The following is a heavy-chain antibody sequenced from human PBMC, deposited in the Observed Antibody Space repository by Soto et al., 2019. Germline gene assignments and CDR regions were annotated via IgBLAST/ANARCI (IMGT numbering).Heavy chain of an antibody. J-gene: IGHJ6*02. Sequence: QVQLVESGGGVVQPGRSLRLSCAASGFTFSSYGMHWVRQAPGKGLEWVAVISYDGSNKYYADSVKGRFTISRDNSKNTLYLQMNSLRAEDTAVYYCARSGAYGSGSYNYYYGMDVWGQVTTGTVSS. V-gene: IGHV3-30*03. CDR3: ARSGAYGSGSYNYYYGMDV. CDR2: ISYDGSNK. CDR1: GFTFSSYG. D-gene: IGHD3-10*01.